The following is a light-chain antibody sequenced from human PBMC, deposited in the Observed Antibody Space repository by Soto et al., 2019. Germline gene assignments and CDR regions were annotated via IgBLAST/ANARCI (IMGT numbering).Light chain of an antibody. CDR2: DVS. J-gene: IGLJ1*01. CDR3: SSYTSSSTLDYV. Sequence: QSALTQPASVSGSPGQSITISCTGTSSDVGGYNYVSWYQQHPGKAPKLMIYDVSNRPSGVSNRFSDSKSGNTASLTISGLRAEDEADYYCSSYTSSSTLDYVFGTGTKVTVL. CDR1: SSDVGGYNY. V-gene: IGLV2-14*01.